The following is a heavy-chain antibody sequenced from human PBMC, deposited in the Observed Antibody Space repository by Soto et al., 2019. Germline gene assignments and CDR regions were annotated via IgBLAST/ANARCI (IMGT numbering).Heavy chain of an antibody. Sequence: PGGSLRLSCAASGFTFSSYAMSWVRQAPGKGLEWVSATSGSGGSTYYADSVKGRFTISRDNSKNTLYLQMNSLRAEDTAVYYCAKDLQLELRPGYFQHWGQGTLVTVSS. D-gene: IGHD1-7*01. J-gene: IGHJ1*01. V-gene: IGHV3-23*01. CDR2: TSGSGGST. CDR1: GFTFSSYA. CDR3: AKDLQLELRPGYFQH.